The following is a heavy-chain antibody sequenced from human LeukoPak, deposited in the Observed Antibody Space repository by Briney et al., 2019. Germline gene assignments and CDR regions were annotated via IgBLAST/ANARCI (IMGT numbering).Heavy chain of an antibody. CDR1: GFTFSSYA. J-gene: IGHJ6*03. CDR3: ARGGGYSLYYYYYMDV. Sequence: GGSLRLSCAASGFTFSSYAMHWVRQAPGKGLEWVALISYDGSDKYYADSVKGRFTISRDNSKNTLYVQMNSLRSDDTAVYYCARGGGYSLYYYYYMDVWGKGTTVTVSS. V-gene: IGHV3-30*04. D-gene: IGHD2-15*01. CDR2: ISYDGSDK.